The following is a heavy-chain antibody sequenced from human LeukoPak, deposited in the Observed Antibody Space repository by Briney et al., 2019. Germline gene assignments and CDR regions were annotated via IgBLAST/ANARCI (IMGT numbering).Heavy chain of an antibody. CDR2: IQQDGSEK. D-gene: IGHD6-13*01. CDR1: GFTFSSYW. Sequence: PGGSLGLSCAASGFTFSSYWMSWVRQAPGKGLEWVANIQQDGSEKYYVDSVKGRFTISRDNAKNSLYLQMNSLRAEDTAVYYCATFSSSWYAEDYWGQGTLVTVSS. J-gene: IGHJ4*02. CDR3: ATFSSSWYAEDY. V-gene: IGHV3-7*01.